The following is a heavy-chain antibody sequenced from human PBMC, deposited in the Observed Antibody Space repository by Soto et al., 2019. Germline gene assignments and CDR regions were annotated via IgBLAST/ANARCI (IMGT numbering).Heavy chain of an antibody. Sequence: ASVKVSCKVSGYTLTELSMHWVRQAPGKGLEWMGGFDPEDGETIYAQKFQGRVTMTEDTSTDTAYMELSSLRSEDTAVYYCATVGYYDSSGYYGYYFDYWAQGTRVTVSS. J-gene: IGHJ4*02. V-gene: IGHV1-24*01. CDR2: FDPEDGET. CDR1: GYTLTELS. D-gene: IGHD3-22*01. CDR3: ATVGYYDSSGYYGYYFDY.